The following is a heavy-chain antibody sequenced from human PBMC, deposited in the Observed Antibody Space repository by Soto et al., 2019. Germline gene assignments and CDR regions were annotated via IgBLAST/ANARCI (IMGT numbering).Heavy chain of an antibody. J-gene: IGHJ2*01. V-gene: IGHV3-7*03. CDR3: ARGNDFWIGYLVWYFDL. CDR2: IKQDGSEK. CDR1: GFTFSSYW. D-gene: IGHD3-3*01. Sequence: GGSLRLSCAASGFTFSSYWMSWVRQAPGKGLEWVANIKQDGSEKYYVDSVKGRFTISRDNAKNSLYLQMNSLRAEDTAVYYCARGNDFWIGYLVWYFDLWGRGTLVTVSS.